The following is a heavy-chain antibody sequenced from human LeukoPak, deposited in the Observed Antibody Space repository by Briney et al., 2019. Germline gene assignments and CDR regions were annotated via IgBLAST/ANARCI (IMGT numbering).Heavy chain of an antibody. D-gene: IGHD2-2*01. J-gene: IGHJ5*02. CDR1: GDSISSGYY. V-gene: IGHV4-38-2*01. CDR2: IYHSGST. CDR3: ARIIGQYCSSNSCPSDP. Sequence: SETLSLTCAVSGDSISSGYYWGWIRQPPGKGLEWIGSIYHSGSTYYNPSLKSRVTISVDTSKNQFSLKLSSVTAADTAVYYCARIIGQYCSSNSCPSDPWGQGTLVTVSS.